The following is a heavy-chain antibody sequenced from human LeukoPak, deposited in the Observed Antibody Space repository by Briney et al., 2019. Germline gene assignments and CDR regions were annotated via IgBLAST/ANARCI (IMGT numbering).Heavy chain of an antibody. D-gene: IGHD2-8*01. V-gene: IGHV1-2*02. CDR1: GYTFTGYY. J-gene: IGHJ4*02. CDR2: INPNSGGT. Sequence: VASVKVSCTASGYTFTGYYMHWVRQAPGQGLEWMGWINPNSGGTNYAQKFQGRVTMTRDTSISTAYMELRSLRSDDTAVYYSARAYIVLVGNFDYWGQGTLVTVSS. CDR3: ARAYIVLVGNFDY.